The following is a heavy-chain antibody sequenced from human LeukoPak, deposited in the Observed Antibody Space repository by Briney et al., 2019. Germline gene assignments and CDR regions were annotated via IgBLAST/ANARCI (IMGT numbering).Heavy chain of an antibody. V-gene: IGHV3-21*01. Sequence: GGSLRLSCVASGFTFSSYSMNWVRQAPGKGLEWVSSISSSYSTYIYYADSLKGRFTISRDNAKNSLYLQMNSLRAEDTAVYYCASGREENYYYDSSGYYKAWGQGTLVTVSS. CDR1: GFTFSSYS. CDR3: ASGREENYYYDSSGYYKA. CDR2: ISSSYSTYI. D-gene: IGHD3-22*01. J-gene: IGHJ4*02.